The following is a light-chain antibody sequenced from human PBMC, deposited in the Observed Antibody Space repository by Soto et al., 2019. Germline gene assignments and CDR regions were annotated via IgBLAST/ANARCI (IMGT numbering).Light chain of an antibody. V-gene: IGKV3-20*01. Sequence: IVLTQAPGALSLSPGKRATLSCRASQSVSSSYLAWYQQKPGQAPRLLIYGASSRATGIPDRFSGSGSGTDFTLTISRLEPEDVAVYYCQQYGSSPQTFGQGTKVDI. J-gene: IGKJ1*01. CDR3: QQYGSSPQT. CDR1: QSVSSSY. CDR2: GAS.